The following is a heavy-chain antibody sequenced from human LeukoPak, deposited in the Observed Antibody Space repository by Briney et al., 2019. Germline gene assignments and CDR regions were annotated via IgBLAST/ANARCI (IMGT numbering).Heavy chain of an antibody. CDR2: INSDGINT. J-gene: IGHJ4*02. CDR3: ARADYDSSGYYSPYYFDY. Sequence: PGRSLRLSCAASGFTFSNYWMHWVREAPGRGLVWVSRINSDGINTSYADSVKGRFTISRDNAKNSLYLQMNSLRAEDTAVYYCARADYDSSGYYSPYYFDYWGREPCSPSPQ. CDR1: GFTFSNYW. D-gene: IGHD3-22*01. V-gene: IGHV3-74*01.